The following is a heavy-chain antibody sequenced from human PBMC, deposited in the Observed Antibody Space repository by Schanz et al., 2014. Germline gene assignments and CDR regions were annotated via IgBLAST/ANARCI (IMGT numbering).Heavy chain of an antibody. D-gene: IGHD1-1*01. J-gene: IGHJ4*02. CDR3: ARAHGNNWYGKGLDY. CDR1: GFTFSSYG. CDR2: IWSDGSGK. Sequence: QVQLVESGGGVVQPGRSLRLSCAASGFTFSSYGMHWVRQAPGKGLEWVAVIWSDGSGKYYADSVKGRFTMSRDNSKNTLYLQMNSLRAEDTAVYFCARAHGNNWYGKGLDYWGQGTLVTVSS. V-gene: IGHV3-33*01.